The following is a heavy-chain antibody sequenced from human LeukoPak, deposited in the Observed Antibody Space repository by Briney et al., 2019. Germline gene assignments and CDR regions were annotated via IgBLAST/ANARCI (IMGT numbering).Heavy chain of an antibody. Sequence: GGSLRLSCSASGFTFSSCAMHWVRQAPGKGLEYVSAISSNGDSTYYADSVKGRFTISRDNSKNTLYLQMNSLRAGDTAVYYCARDGGNPYCGGDCYGLYWGQGTLVTVSS. V-gene: IGHV3-64*04. CDR2: ISSNGDST. CDR1: GFTFSSCA. CDR3: ARDGGNPYCGGDCYGLY. J-gene: IGHJ4*02. D-gene: IGHD2-21*02.